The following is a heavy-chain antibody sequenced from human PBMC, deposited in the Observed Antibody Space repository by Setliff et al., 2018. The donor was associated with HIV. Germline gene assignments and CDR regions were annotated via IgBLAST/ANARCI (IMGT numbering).Heavy chain of an antibody. Sequence: RASVKVSCKASGYTFTGYYMYWVRQAPGQGLEWMGWINPNSGGTNYAQKFQGRVTMTRDTSISTAYMELSRLRSDDTAVYYCAMAYYYDSSGYRNDAFDIWGQGTMVTVSS. J-gene: IGHJ3*02. V-gene: IGHV1-2*02. CDR3: AMAYYYDSSGYRNDAFDI. D-gene: IGHD3-22*01. CDR1: GYTFTGYY. CDR2: INPNSGGT.